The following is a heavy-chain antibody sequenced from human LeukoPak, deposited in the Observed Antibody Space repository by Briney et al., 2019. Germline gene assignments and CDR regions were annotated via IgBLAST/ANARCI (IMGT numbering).Heavy chain of an antibody. CDR3: ARAGLSSGYYYDY. D-gene: IGHD3-22*01. Sequence: GGSLRLSCAASGFTFSSYWMSWVRQAPGKGLEWVANIKQDGSEKYYVDSVKGRFTISRDNAKSSLYLQMNSLRAEDTAVYYCARAGLSSGYYYDYWGQGTLVTVSS. CDR2: IKQDGSEK. J-gene: IGHJ4*02. CDR1: GFTFSSYW. V-gene: IGHV3-7*01.